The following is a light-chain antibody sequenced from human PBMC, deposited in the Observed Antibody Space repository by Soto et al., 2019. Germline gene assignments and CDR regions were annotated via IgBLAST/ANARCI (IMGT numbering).Light chain of an antibody. Sequence: DIQMTQSPSTLSASVGDRVTITCRASQSISSWLAWYQQKPGKAPKLLIYDASSLESGVPSRFSGSGSGTEFTLTISSLQPDDFATYYCQQYNSYSPPLTFGGGTKV. CDR2: DAS. CDR1: QSISSW. V-gene: IGKV1-5*01. J-gene: IGKJ4*01. CDR3: QQYNSYSPPLT.